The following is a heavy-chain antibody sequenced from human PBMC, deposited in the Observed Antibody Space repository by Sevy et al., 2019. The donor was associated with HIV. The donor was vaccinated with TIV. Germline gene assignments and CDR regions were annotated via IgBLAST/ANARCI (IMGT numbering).Heavy chain of an antibody. CDR2: ISGSGGSGTKT. CDR3: ARKYDSSGYFDY. V-gene: IGHV3-23*01. D-gene: IGHD3-22*01. J-gene: IGHJ4*02. CDR1: GFSFSYYG. Sequence: GGSLRLSCIGSGFSFSYYGIHWVRQAPGKGLEWVSGISGSGGSGTKTNYADSVKGRFTISRDDSKNSLFLQLNSLRAEDTAIYYCARKYDSSGYFDYWGQGTLVTVSS.